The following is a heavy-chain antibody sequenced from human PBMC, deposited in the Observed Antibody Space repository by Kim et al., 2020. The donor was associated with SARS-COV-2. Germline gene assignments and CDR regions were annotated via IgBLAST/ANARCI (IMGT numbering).Heavy chain of an antibody. CDR1: GINFSYYY. D-gene: IGHD6-13*01. CDR2: ISSSGSYT. Sequence: GGSLRLSCAASGINFSYYYMSWIRQAPGKGLEWVSYISSSGSYTKYADSLKGRFTNSRDNAENSLYLEMNSLRPEDTAVYYCVRVAVGASSWYYFDSWGQGTLVTVSS. V-gene: IGHV3-11*05. CDR3: VRVAVGASSWYYFDS. J-gene: IGHJ4*02.